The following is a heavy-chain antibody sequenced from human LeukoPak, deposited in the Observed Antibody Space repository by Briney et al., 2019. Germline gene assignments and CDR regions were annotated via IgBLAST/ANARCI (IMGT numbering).Heavy chain of an antibody. CDR2: IYYSGST. CDR3: ARDGFVVVPAAVDPLYYYYGMDV. J-gene: IGHJ6*02. D-gene: IGHD2-2*01. V-gene: IGHV4-31*03. Sequence: SETLSLTCTVSGGSISSGGYYWSWIRQHPGKGLEWIGYIYYSGSTYYNPSLKSRVTISVDTSKNQFSLKLSSVTAADTAVYYCARDGFVVVPAAVDPLYYYYGMDVWGQGTTVTVSS. CDR1: GGSISSGGYY.